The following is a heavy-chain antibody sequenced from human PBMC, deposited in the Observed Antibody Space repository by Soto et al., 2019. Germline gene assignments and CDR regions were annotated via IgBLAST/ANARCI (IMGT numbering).Heavy chain of an antibody. J-gene: IGHJ4*02. CDR3: ARGRYGDY. D-gene: IGHD1-1*01. Sequence: QVHLVQSGAEVKKPGASVKVSCKGSGYAFTTYGITWVRQAPGQGLEWMGWISAHNGNTNYAQKLQGRVTVTSDTSTSTAYMELRSLRSDDTAVYYCARGRYGDYWGQGALVTGSS. CDR2: ISAHNGNT. V-gene: IGHV1-18*01. CDR1: GYAFTTYG.